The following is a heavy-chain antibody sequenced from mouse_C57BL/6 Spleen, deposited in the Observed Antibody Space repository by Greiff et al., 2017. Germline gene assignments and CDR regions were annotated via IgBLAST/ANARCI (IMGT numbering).Heavy chain of an antibody. V-gene: IGHV1-53*01. J-gene: IGHJ3*01. D-gene: IGHD2-4*01. CDR1: GYTFTSYW. CDR3: ARSDYYDYDDGAWFAY. CDR2: IKPSNGGT. Sequence: QVQLKQPGTELVKPGASVKLSCKASGYTFTSYWMHWVKQRPGQGLEWIGNIKPSNGGTNYNEKIKSKATLTVDKSSSTAYMQLSSLTSEDSAVYYCARSDYYDYDDGAWFAYRGQGTLVTVSA.